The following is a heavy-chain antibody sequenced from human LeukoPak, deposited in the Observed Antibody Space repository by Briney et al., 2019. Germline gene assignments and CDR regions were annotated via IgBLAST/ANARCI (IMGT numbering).Heavy chain of an antibody. CDR3: ARDHNYAFDN. CDR1: GFPFSDYS. CDR2: IGISSGNT. Sequence: GGSPRLSCTASGFPFSDYSMNWVRQAPGKGLEWISYIGISSGNTKYADSVKGRFTISADNTKNSLYLQMNSLRVEDTAVYYCARDHNYAFDNWGQGTLVSVSS. J-gene: IGHJ4*02. V-gene: IGHV3-48*04. D-gene: IGHD1-1*01.